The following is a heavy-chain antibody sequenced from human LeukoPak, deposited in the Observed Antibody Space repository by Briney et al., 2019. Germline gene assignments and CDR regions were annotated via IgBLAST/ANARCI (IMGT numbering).Heavy chain of an antibody. CDR2: ISYDGSNK. CDR1: GFTFSSYA. V-gene: IGHV3-30-3*01. D-gene: IGHD2-2*01. Sequence: GGSLRLSCAASGFTFSSYAMHWVRQAPGKGLEWVAVISYDGSNKYYADSVKGRFTISRDNSKNTLYLQMNSLRAEDTAVYHCAGDSGYCSSTRCYDMGGYFDYWGQGTRVTVSS. J-gene: IGHJ4*02. CDR3: AGDSGYCSSTRCYDMGGYFDY.